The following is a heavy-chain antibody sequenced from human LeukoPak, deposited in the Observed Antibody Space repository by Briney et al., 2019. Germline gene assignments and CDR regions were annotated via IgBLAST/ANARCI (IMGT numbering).Heavy chain of an antibody. D-gene: IGHD2-2*01. CDR3: ARAHGIVVVPAASGAFDI. V-gene: IGHV1-2*02. CDR1: GYTFTGYY. J-gene: IGHJ3*02. Sequence: ASVKVSCKASGYTFTGYYMHWVRQAPGQGLEWMGWINPNSGGTNYAQKFQGRVTMTRDTSISTAYMELSRLRPDDTAVYYCARAHGIVVVPAASGAFDIWGQGTMVTVSS. CDR2: INPNSGGT.